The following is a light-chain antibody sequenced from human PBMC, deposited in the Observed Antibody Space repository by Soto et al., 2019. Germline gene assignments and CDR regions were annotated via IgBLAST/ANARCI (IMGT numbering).Light chain of an antibody. CDR2: EVN. CDR1: SSDVGAYNY. Sequence: QSVLTQPPSASGSPGQSVTISCSGTSSDVGAYNYVSWYQQHPGKVPKLRVYEVNKRPSRVPDRFSGSKSGNTASLTVSGLQAEDEADYYCTSYAGGNNVFGTGTKVTVL. V-gene: IGLV2-8*01. CDR3: TSYAGGNNV. J-gene: IGLJ1*01.